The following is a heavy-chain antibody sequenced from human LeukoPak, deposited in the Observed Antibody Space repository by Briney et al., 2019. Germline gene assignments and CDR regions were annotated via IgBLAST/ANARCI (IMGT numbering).Heavy chain of an antibody. D-gene: IGHD2-2*01. CDR3: ARQGYCSSTSCYWDFDY. CDR1: GYTLTELS. J-gene: IGHJ4*02. CDR2: FDPEDGET. V-gene: IGHV1-24*01. Sequence: ASVKVSCKVSGYTLTELSMHWVRQAPGKGLEWMGGFDPEDGETIYAQKFQGRVTMTEGTSTDTAYMELSSLRSEDTAVYYCARQGYCSSTSCYWDFDYWGQGTLVTVSS.